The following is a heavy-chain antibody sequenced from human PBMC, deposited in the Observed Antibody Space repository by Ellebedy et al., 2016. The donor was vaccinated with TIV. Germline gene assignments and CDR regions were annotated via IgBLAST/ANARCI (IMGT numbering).Heavy chain of an antibody. CDR3: ARDQGYCSGGSCYGYYGMDV. CDR2: IIPILGIA. D-gene: IGHD2-15*01. V-gene: IGHV1-69*04. CDR1: GGTFSSYA. J-gene: IGHJ6*02. Sequence: ASVKVSCKASGGTFSSYAISWVRQAPGQGLEWMGRIIPILGIANYAQKFQGRVTITADKSTSTAYMELSSLRSEDTAVYYCARDQGYCSGGSCYGYYGMDVWGQGTTVTVSS.